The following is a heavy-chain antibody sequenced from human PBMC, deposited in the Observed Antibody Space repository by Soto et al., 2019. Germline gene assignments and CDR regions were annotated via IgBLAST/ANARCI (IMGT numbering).Heavy chain of an antibody. Sequence: QVKLVESGRGVVQPGRALRLSCAASGFNVSAYTMHWVRQAPGKGLEWVAVISSDGNHKYYTDSVKGRFTISRDTSTNTLYLQMNSLRAEDTAVYYCARWEQPLFDYWGQEPWSPSPQ. D-gene: IGHD1-26*01. J-gene: IGHJ4*01. CDR3: ARWEQPLFDY. CDR1: GFNVSAYT. V-gene: IGHV3-30-3*01. CDR2: ISSDGNHK.